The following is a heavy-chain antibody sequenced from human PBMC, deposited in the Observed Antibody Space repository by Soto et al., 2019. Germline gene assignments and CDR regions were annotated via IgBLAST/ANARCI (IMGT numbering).Heavy chain of an antibody. CDR1: GYTFTSYG. V-gene: IGHV1-18*04. J-gene: IGHJ6*02. D-gene: IGHD6-13*01. Sequence: ASVKVSCKASGYTFTSYGISWVRQAPGQGLEWMGWISAYNGNTNYAQKLQGRVTMTTDTSTSTAYMELRSLRSDDTAVYYCARVGVAAAGYYYYGMDVWRQGTTVTVSS. CDR2: ISAYNGNT. CDR3: ARVGVAAAGYYYYGMDV.